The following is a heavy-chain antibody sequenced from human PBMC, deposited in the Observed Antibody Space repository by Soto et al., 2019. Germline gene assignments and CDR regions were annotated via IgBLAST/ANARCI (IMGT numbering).Heavy chain of an antibody. J-gene: IGHJ4*02. CDR2: IYYSGSI. V-gene: IGHV4-39*01. CDR3: ASPNWNYNY. Sequence: QLQLQESGPGLVKPSETLSLTCTVSGGSISSSSYYWGLIRQPPGKGLEWIGSIYYSGSIYYNPSLKSRVTISVDTSKNQFSLKRSSVTAADTAVYYCASPNWNYNYWGQGTLVTVSS. D-gene: IGHD1-7*01. CDR1: GGSISSSSYY.